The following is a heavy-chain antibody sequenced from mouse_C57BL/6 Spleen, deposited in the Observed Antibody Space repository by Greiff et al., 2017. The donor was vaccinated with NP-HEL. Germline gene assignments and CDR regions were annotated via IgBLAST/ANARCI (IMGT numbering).Heavy chain of an antibody. CDR3: ARRETYYSNYEAMDY. Sequence: QVQLQQSGPGLVQPSQSLSITCTVSGFSLTSYGVHWVRQSPGKGLEWLGVIWSGGSTDYNAAFISRLSISKDNSKSQVFFKMNRLQADDTAIYYCARRETYYSNYEAMDYWGQGTSVTVSS. J-gene: IGHJ4*01. CDR2: IWSGGST. CDR1: GFSLTSYG. V-gene: IGHV2-2*01. D-gene: IGHD2-5*01.